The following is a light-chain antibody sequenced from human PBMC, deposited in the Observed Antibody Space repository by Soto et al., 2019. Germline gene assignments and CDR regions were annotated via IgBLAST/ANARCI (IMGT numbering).Light chain of an antibody. J-gene: IGKJ5*01. CDR1: QSVSSY. CDR3: QQSYRTPPIT. V-gene: IGKV1-39*01. CDR2: AAS. Sequence: DIQMTQSPSSLSASVGDRISITCRASQSVSSYLNWYQQKPGKAPRLLIYAASHLQTGVPSRFSGSGSGTDFTLTISSLQPEDFATYYCQQSYRTPPITFGQGTRLAIK.